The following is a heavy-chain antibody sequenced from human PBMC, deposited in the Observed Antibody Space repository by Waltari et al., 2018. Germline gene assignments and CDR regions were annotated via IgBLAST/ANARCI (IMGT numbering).Heavy chain of an antibody. CDR3: ARERGIVGATTPTNDAFDI. D-gene: IGHD1-26*01. CDR2: IIPIFGTA. J-gene: IGHJ3*02. V-gene: IGHV1-69*13. CDR1: GGTFSSYA. Sequence: QVQLVQSGAEVKKPGSSVKVSCKASGGTFSSYAISWVRQAPGQGLEWMGVIIPIFGTANYAQKFQGRVTITADESTSTAYMELSSLRSEDTAVYYCARERGIVGATTPTNDAFDIWGQGTMVTVSS.